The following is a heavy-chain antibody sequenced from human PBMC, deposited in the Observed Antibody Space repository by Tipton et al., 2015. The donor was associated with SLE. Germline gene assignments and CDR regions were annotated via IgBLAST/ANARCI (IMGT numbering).Heavy chain of an antibody. Sequence: GLVKPSETLSLTCTVSGGSIRSSSYYWGWIRQPPGKGLEWIGSIYHSGSTSYNPSLKSRVTISVDTSKKQFSLNLSSVTVADTALYWCARHVGWDAFDIWGQGRMVTVSS. CDR3: ARHVGWDAFDI. D-gene: IGHD1-26*01. CDR1: GGSIRSSSYY. V-gene: IGHV4-39*01. J-gene: IGHJ3*02. CDR2: IYHSGST.